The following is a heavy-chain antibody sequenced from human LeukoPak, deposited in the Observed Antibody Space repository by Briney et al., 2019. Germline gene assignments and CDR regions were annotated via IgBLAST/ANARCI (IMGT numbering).Heavy chain of an antibody. CDR1: GFTFDDYG. CDR2: INWHGGST. Sequence: GGSLRLSCAASGFTFDDYGMSWVRQDPGKGLEWVSGINWHGGSTGYADSVKGRFTISRDNAKNSLYLQMNSLRAEDTALYYCSRGSSGSGYFDYWGQGTLVTVSS. J-gene: IGHJ4*02. D-gene: IGHD3-10*01. V-gene: IGHV3-20*04. CDR3: SRGSSGSGYFDY.